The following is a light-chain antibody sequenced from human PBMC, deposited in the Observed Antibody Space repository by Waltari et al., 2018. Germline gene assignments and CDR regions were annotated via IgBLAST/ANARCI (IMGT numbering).Light chain of an antibody. V-gene: IGKV2D-29*02. J-gene: IGKJ1*01. CDR2: EVS. Sequence: EIVMTQAPLSLSVTPGQPASMSSKSSQSLLHSDGRARLYWYLQKPGQSPQLLISEVSNRFSGVTERFSGSGSGTDFTLKISRVEAEDVGVYFCMQNIQLPTFGQGTKVEIE. CDR1: QSLLHSDGRAR. CDR3: MQNIQLPT.